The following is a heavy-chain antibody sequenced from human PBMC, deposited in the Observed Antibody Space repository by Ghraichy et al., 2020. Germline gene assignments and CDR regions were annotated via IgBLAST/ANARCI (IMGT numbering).Heavy chain of an antibody. CDR2: IIPIFGTA. CDR3: ARDLRRDAFDI. V-gene: IGHV1-69*05. J-gene: IGHJ3*02. Sequence: SVNVSCKASGGTFSSYAISWVRQAPGQGLEWMGGIIPIFGTANYAQKFQGRVTITTDESTSTAYMELSSLRSEDTAVYYCARDLRRDAFDIWGQGTMVTVAS. CDR1: GGTFSSYA.